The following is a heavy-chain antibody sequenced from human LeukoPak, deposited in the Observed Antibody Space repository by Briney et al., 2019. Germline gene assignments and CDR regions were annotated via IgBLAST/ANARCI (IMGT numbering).Heavy chain of an antibody. J-gene: IGHJ5*02. D-gene: IGHD3-10*01. Sequence: GESLKISCKGSGYSFTSYWIGWVRQMPGKGLEWMGIIYPGDSDTRYSPSFQGQVTISADKFISTAYLQWSSLKASDTAMYYCARGGYGSGSYYWGNWWFDPWGQGTLVTVSS. V-gene: IGHV5-51*01. CDR1: GYSFTSYW. CDR2: IYPGDSDT. CDR3: ARGGYGSGSYYWGNWWFDP.